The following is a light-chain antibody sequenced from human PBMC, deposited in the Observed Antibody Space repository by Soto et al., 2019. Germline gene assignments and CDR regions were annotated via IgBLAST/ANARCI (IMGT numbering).Light chain of an antibody. J-gene: IGKJ4*01. Sequence: ETVVTQSPATLSVSPGERATLSCRASQSVGTYLAWYQQKPGQAPRLLIYGTSTRATGIPARFSGSGSGTDFTLTISGRQSEDFSVYYCPQYNNWPLTFGGGTRVELK. CDR1: QSVGTY. V-gene: IGKV3-15*01. CDR2: GTS. CDR3: PQYNNWPLT.